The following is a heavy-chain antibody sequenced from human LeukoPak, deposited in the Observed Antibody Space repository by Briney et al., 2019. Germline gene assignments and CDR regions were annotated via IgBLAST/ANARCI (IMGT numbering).Heavy chain of an antibody. CDR1: GFTVSSNY. D-gene: IGHD5-12*01. CDR3: ARGMGGYGGYDY. V-gene: IGHV3-66*01. J-gene: IGHJ4*02. CDR2: IYSGGSS. Sequence: GGSLRLSCAASGFTVSSNYMSWVRQAPGKGLEWVSVIYSGGSSYYADSVKGRLTISRDNSKNAVYLQMNSLRVGDTAVYYCARGMGGYGGYDYWGQGTLVTVSS.